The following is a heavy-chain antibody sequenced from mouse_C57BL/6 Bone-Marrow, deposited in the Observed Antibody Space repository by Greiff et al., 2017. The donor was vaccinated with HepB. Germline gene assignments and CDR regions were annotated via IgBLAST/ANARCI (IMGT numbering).Heavy chain of an antibody. CDR1: GFTFSSYT. V-gene: IGHV5-9*01. CDR2: ISGGGGNT. D-gene: IGHD1-1*01. J-gene: IGHJ3*01. CDR3: ARHISYWFAY. Sequence: DVHLVESGGGLVKPGGSLKLSCAASGFTFSSYTMSWVRQTPEKRLEWVATISGGGGNTYYPDSVKGRFTISRDNAKNTLYLQMSSLRSEDTALYYCARHISYWFAYWGQGTLVTVSA.